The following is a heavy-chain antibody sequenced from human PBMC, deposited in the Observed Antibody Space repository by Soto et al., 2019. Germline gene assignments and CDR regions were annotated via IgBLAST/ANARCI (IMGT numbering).Heavy chain of an antibody. Sequence: SETLSLTCTVSGGSISSYYWSWIRQPPGKGLEWIGYIYYSGSTNYNPSLKSRVTISVDTSKNQFSLKLSSVTAADTAVYYCARALGYYSYYGMDVWGQGTTVTLSS. CDR1: GGSISSYY. CDR3: ARALGYYSYYGMDV. J-gene: IGHJ6*02. CDR2: IYYSGST. V-gene: IGHV4-59*08.